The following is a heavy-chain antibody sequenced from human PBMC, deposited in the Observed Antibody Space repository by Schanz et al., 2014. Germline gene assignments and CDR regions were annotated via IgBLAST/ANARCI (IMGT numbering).Heavy chain of an antibody. CDR1: GYTFTDFY. J-gene: IGHJ6*02. CDR2: VVPSSGET. D-gene: IGHD3-10*01. Sequence: QELLVQSGPELKKPGASVKVSCRASGYTFTDFYLHWVRQTPGQGLEWMGWVVPSSGETNPAQKFQGRVTLTRDTSITTAYLELTSLTSDDTAVYYCARGKPWYGEPFFYYYGMDVWGQGTTVTVSS. V-gene: IGHV1-2*02. CDR3: ARGKPWYGEPFFYYYGMDV.